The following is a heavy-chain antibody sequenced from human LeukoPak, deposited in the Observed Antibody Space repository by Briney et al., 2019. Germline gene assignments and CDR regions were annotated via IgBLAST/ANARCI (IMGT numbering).Heavy chain of an antibody. J-gene: IGHJ4*02. V-gene: IGHV3-53*01. CDR2: IYSGGST. CDR3: ARYTHSSGFDY. CDR1: GLIVSSNY. Sequence: GGSLRLSCAASGLIVSSNYMSWDRQAPGKGLEWVSVIYSGGSTYYADSVKGRFTISRDNSKNTLYLQMNSLRAEDTAVYYCARYTHSSGFDYWGQGTLVTVSS. D-gene: IGHD6-19*01.